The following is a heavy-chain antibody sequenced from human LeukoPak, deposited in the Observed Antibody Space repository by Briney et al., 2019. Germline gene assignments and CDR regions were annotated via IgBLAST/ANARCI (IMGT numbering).Heavy chain of an antibody. J-gene: IGHJ4*02. V-gene: IGHV4-39*07. CDR2: IYYSGST. CDR3: ARGYYYDSSGYYCPHDY. Sequence: SETLSLTCTVSGGSISSSSYYWGWIRQPPGKGLEWIGSIYYSGSTYYNPSLKSRVTISVDTSKNQFSLKLSSVTAADTAVYYCARGYYYDSSGYYCPHDYWGQGTLVTVSS. D-gene: IGHD3-22*01. CDR1: GGSISSSSYY.